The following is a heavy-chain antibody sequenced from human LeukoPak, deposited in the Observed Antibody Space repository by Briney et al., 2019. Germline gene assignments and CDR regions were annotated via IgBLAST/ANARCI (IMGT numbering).Heavy chain of an antibody. D-gene: IGHD6-19*01. V-gene: IGHV4-34*01. J-gene: IGHJ4*02. CDR2: INHSGST. CDR3: ARGSVAAPGYFDY. CDR1: GGSFSGYY. Sequence: SETLSLTCAVYGGSFSGYYWSWIRQPPGKGLEWIGEINHSGSTNYNPSLESRVTISVDTSKNQFSLKLSSVTAADTAVYYCARGSVAAPGYFDYWGQGTLVTVSS.